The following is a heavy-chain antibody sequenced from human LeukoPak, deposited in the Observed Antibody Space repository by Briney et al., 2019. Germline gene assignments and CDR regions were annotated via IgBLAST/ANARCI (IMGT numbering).Heavy chain of an antibody. CDR3: ARRQVRGVDY. Sequence: SETLSLTCTVSGGSISSYYWSWIRQPPGKGLEWIGYIYYSGSTNYNPSLKSRVTISVDTSKNQFSLKLSSVTAADTAVYYCARRQVRGVDYWGQGTLVTVSS. CDR1: GGSISSYY. D-gene: IGHD3-10*01. V-gene: IGHV4-59*08. J-gene: IGHJ4*02. CDR2: IYYSGST.